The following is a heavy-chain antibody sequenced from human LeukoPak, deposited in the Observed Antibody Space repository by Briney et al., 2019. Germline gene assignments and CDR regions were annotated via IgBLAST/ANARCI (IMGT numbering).Heavy chain of an antibody. CDR1: GGSISSYY. J-gene: IGHJ3*02. CDR3: ARRVSKTGTTYGDAFDI. V-gene: IGHV4-59*12. Sequence: PSETLSLTCTVSGGSISSYYWSWIRQPPGKGLEWIGNIYHRGSTYNNPSLKSRVTISVDTSKNQFSLKLSSVTAADTAVYYCARRVSKTGTTYGDAFDIWGQGTMVTVSS. D-gene: IGHD1-1*01. CDR2: IYHRGST.